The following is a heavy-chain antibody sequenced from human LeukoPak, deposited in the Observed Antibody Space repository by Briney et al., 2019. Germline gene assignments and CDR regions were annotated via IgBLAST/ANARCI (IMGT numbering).Heavy chain of an antibody. CDR3: ARDAGYCGSSSCYDDY. J-gene: IGHJ4*02. CDR2: ISAYNGNT. V-gene: IGHV1-18*01. D-gene: IGHD2-2*01. CDR1: GYTFTSYG. Sequence: ASVKVSCKASGYTFTSYGISWVRQAPGQGLEWMGWISAYNGNTNYAQNFQGRVTMTSDTPTCTVYMELRSLRSDDTAVYYCARDAGYCGSSSCYDDYWGQGTLVTVSS.